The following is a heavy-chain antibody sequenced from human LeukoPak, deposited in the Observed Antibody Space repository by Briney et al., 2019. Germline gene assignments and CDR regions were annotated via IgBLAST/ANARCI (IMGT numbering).Heavy chain of an antibody. CDR1: GYTFTSYD. CDR3: ARGRGWFGEKNPT. CDR2: INAGNGNT. J-gene: IGHJ5*02. V-gene: IGHV1-3*01. D-gene: IGHD3-10*01. Sequence: ASVKVSCKASGYTFTSYDINWVRQATGQGLEWMGWINAGNGNTKYSQKFQGRVTITRDTSASTAYMELSSLRSEDTAVYYCARGRGWFGEKNPTWGQGTLVTVSS.